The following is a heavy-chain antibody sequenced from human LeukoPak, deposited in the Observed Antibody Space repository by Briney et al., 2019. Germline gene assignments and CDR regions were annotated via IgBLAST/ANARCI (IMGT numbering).Heavy chain of an antibody. CDR1: GFTFSSYA. V-gene: IGHV3-30*14. D-gene: IGHD6-6*01. J-gene: IGHJ4*02. CDR2: LSYDGTNE. CDR3: VKDRSIAAPNNDFFDS. Sequence: GGSLRLSCAASGFTFSSYAMHWVRQAPGKGLEWVIVLSYDGTNEYSADSVKGRFTISRDNSKNTLYLQMSSLRADDTAVYYCVKDRSIAAPNNDFFDSWGQGALVTVSS.